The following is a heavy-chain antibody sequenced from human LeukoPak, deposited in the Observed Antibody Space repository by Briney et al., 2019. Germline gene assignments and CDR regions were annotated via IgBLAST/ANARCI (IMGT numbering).Heavy chain of an antibody. CDR1: GGSISSYY. V-gene: IGHV4-59*01. CDR2: IYYSGST. J-gene: IGHJ3*02. D-gene: IGHD5-18*01. Sequence: AETLCLTCTASGGSISSYYWSWIRQPPGKGLEWVGYIYYSGSTNYNPSLKSRGTISVDTSKNKFSLKLSSVTAADTAVYYCARGEQLWVLGAFDIWGEGTMVTVSS. CDR3: ARGEQLWVLGAFDI.